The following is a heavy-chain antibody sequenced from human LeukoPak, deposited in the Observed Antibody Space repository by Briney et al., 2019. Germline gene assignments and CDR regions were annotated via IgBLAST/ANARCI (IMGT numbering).Heavy chain of an antibody. J-gene: IGHJ4*02. D-gene: IGHD5-18*01. CDR2: IYTSGST. Sequence: SETLSLTCTVSGGSISSGSYYWSWIRQPAGKGLEWIGRIYTSGSTNYNPSLKSRVTISVDRSKNQFSLKLSSVTAADTAVYYCARGGGYSYGYFDYWGQGTLVTVSS. CDR3: ARGGGYSYGYFDY. V-gene: IGHV4-61*02. CDR1: GGSISSGSYY.